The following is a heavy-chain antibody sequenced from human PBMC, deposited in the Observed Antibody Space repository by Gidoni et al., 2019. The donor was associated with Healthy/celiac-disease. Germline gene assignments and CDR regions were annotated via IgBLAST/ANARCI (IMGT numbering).Heavy chain of an antibody. CDR1: GFTFSSDW. D-gene: IGHD3-10*01. J-gene: IGHJ6*02. CDR2: IKQDVSEK. CDR3: ARDLGFGELEDYYYGMDV. V-gene: IGHV3-7*01. Sequence: EVQLVESGGGLVQPGGSLRLSCAASGFTFSSDWMSWVRQAPGKGLEWVANIKQDVSEKYYVDSVKGRFTISRDNAKNSLYLQMNSLRAEDTAVYYCARDLGFGELEDYYYGMDVWGQGTTVTVSS.